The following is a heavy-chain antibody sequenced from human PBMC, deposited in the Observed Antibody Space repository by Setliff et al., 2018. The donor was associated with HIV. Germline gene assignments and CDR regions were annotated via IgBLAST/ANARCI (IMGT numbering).Heavy chain of an antibody. CDR2: INPKSDYI. CDR1: GYTFSGYY. V-gene: IGHV1-2*02. J-gene: IGHJ4*02. Sequence: ASVKVSCKASGYTFSGYYLHWVRQAPGQGLEWMAFINPKSDYISYEQKFQGRVTVTKDTSISTVYMELSRLRSDDTAVYYCVKGAGGYYDYWNQGALVTSPQ. D-gene: IGHD2-15*01. CDR3: VKGAGGYYDY.